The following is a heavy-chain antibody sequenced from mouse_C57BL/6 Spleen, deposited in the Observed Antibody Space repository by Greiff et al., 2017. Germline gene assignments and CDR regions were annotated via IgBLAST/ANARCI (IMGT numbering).Heavy chain of an antibody. CDR1: GYTFTDYN. CDR3: ARGGIYYGNYYYAMDY. J-gene: IGHJ4*01. D-gene: IGHD2-1*01. CDR2: INPNNGGT. Sequence: EVKLVESGPELVKPGASVKIPCKASGYTFTDYNMDWVKQSHGKSLEWIGDINPNNGGTIYNQKFKGKATLTVDKYSSTAYMELRSLTSEDTAVYYCARGGIYYGNYYYAMDYWGQGTSVTVSS. V-gene: IGHV1-18*01.